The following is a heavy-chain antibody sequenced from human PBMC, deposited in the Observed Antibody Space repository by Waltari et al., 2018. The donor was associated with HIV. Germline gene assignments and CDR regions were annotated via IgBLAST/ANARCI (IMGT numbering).Heavy chain of an antibody. J-gene: IGHJ3*02. D-gene: IGHD3-10*01. CDR3: ASFGLYGSGSLDALDI. Sequence: QVQLQQWGAGLLKPSETLSLTCAVYGGSFSGYYWSWIRQPPGKGLEWIGEINHSGSTNYNPSLKSRVTISVDTSKNQFSLKLSSVTAADTAVYYCASFGLYGSGSLDALDIWGQGTMVTVSS. V-gene: IGHV4-34*01. CDR1: GGSFSGYY. CDR2: INHSGST.